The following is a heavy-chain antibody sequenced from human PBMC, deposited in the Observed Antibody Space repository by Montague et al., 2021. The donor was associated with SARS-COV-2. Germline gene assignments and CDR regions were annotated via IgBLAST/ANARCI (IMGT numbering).Heavy chain of an antibody. Sequence: SETLPLTCTVSGGSITNTRYYWGWIRQAPGRPLEWIGSVYNNGITYYNPSLRSRVFISIDTSKNQFSLRLSSVTASDTALYYCAVEERYHFDYWGRGSLVSVSS. CDR1: GGSITNTRYY. CDR2: VYNNGIT. V-gene: IGHV4-39*01. CDR3: AVEERYHFDY. D-gene: IGHD1/OR15-1a*01. J-gene: IGHJ4*02.